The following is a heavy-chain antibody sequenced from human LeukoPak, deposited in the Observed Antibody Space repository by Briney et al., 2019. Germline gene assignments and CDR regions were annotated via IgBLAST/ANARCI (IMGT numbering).Heavy chain of an antibody. CDR3: ARAIRSGYDDTYYYSYMDV. CDR1: GGSMSSDY. V-gene: IGHV4-59*01. Sequence: SETLSLTCTVSGGSMSSDYWSWIRQPPGKGLEWIGYIYHSGSTNYSPSLKSRVTISVDTSKNQFSLKVRSVTAADTAVYYCARAIRSGYDDTYYYSYMDVWGKGTPVTVSS. J-gene: IGHJ6*03. CDR2: IYHSGST. D-gene: IGHD5-12*01.